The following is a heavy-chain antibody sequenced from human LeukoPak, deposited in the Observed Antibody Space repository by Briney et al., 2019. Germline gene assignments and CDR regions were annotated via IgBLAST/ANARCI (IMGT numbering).Heavy chain of an antibody. D-gene: IGHD6-6*01. J-gene: IGHJ4*02. CDR1: GYTFTSYD. V-gene: IGHV1-8*01. Sequence: GASVKVSYKASGYTFTSYDINWVRQATGQGLEWMGWMNPNSGNTGYAQKFQGRVTMTRNTSISTAYMELSSLRSEDTAVYYCARDVGSSSSVDYWGQGTLVTVSS. CDR2: MNPNSGNT. CDR3: ARDVGSSSSVDY.